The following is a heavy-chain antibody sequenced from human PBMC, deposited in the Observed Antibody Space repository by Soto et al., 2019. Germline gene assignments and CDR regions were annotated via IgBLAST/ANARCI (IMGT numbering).Heavy chain of an antibody. D-gene: IGHD6-13*01. J-gene: IGHJ6*02. V-gene: IGHV1-18*01. CDR1: GYTFTSYG. CDR2: ISAYNGNT. Sequence: ASVKVSCKASGYTFTSYGISWVRQAPGQGLEWMGWISAYNGNTNYAQKLQGRVTMTTDTSTSTAYMELRSLRSDDTAVYYCARDKGSIAAAGDYYYYDMDVWGQGTTVTVSS. CDR3: ARDKGSIAAAGDYYYYDMDV.